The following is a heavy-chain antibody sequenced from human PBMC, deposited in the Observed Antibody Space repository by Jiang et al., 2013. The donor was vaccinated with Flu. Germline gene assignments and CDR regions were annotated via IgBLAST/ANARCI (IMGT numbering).Heavy chain of an antibody. CDR1: GGTFSSYA. CDR2: IIPIFGTA. Sequence: SSVKVSCKASGGTFSSYAISWVRQAPGQGLEWMGGIIPIFGTANYAQKFQGRVTITADKSTSTAYMELSSLRSEDTAVYYCARVKDYDILTGYYDYWGQGTLVTVSS. CDR3: ARVKDYDILTGYYDY. J-gene: IGHJ4*02. D-gene: IGHD3-9*01. V-gene: IGHV1-69*06.